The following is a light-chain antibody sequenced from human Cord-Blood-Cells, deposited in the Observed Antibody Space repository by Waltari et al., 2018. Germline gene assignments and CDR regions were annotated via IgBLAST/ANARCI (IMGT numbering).Light chain of an antibody. Sequence: DIQMTQSPSSLSASVGDRVTITCRASQSISSYLNWYQQKPGKAPQLLIYAASSLQSGVPSGFSGSGSGTDFTLTISSLQPEDFATYYCQQSYSTPRTFGQGTKVEIK. CDR1: QSISSY. V-gene: IGKV1-39*01. CDR2: AAS. J-gene: IGKJ1*01. CDR3: QQSYSTPRT.